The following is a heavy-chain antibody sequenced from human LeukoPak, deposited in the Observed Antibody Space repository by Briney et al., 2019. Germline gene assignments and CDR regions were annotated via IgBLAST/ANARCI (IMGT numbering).Heavy chain of an antibody. CDR2: INEDGSEK. D-gene: IGHD4-17*01. CDR3: TRTTRVPDN. J-gene: IGHJ4*02. Sequence: SGGSLRLSSVASGFTFSNFWMHWVRQAPGKGLEWVASINEDGSEKHYSDSVKGRYTISRDNVKNSLYLEMNSLRAEDTAVYYCTRTTRVPDNWGQGTLVTVSS. V-gene: IGHV3-7*01. CDR1: GFTFSNFW.